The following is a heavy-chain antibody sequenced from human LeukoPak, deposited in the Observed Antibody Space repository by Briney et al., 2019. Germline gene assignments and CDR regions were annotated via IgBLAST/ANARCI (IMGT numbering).Heavy chain of an antibody. J-gene: IGHJ4*02. CDR3: ARVDYILDY. Sequence: SETLSLTCAVSRYSISSGYHWAWIRQPPGKGLEWIGSIYRSGSAYYNPSLKSRVTISVDTSKNQCSLRVTSVTPADTAVYYCARVDYILDYWGQRTLVTVSS. D-gene: IGHD4-11*01. CDR1: RYSISSGYH. V-gene: IGHV4-38-2*01. CDR2: IYRSGSA.